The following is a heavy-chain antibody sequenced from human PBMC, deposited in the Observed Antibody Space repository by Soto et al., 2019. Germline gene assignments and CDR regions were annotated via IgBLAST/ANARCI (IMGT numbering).Heavy chain of an antibody. J-gene: IGHJ5*02. V-gene: IGHV3-23*01. Sequence: EVQLLESGGGLVQPGGSMRLSCAASGFTFSSYAMSWVRQAPGTGLEWVSAISGSGGSTYYADSVKGRFTITRDNSKNALYLQMNSRRAEDTAVYYCEKQKTSPGWCDPWGQSTLVTVSS. CDR1: GFTFSSYA. CDR2: ISGSGGST. CDR3: EKQKTSPGWCDP.